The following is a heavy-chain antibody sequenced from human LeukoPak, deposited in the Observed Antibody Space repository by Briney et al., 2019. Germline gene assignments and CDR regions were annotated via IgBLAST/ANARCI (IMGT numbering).Heavy chain of an antibody. Sequence: SETLSLTCTVSGGPISSYYWSWIRQPPGKGLEWIGYIYYSGSTNYNPSLKSRVTISVDTSKNQFSLKLSSVTAADTAVYYCARGRTNDLNGFDPWGQGTLVTVSS. J-gene: IGHJ5*02. V-gene: IGHV4-59*01. CDR1: GGPISSYY. CDR2: IYYSGST. D-gene: IGHD3-3*01. CDR3: ARGRTNDLNGFDP.